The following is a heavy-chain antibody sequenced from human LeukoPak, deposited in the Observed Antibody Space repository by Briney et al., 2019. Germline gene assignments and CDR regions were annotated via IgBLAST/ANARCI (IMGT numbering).Heavy chain of an antibody. V-gene: IGHV3-23*01. J-gene: IGHJ4*02. CDR3: ASPTGYYYGSGSYYNF. Sequence: TGGSLRLSCAASGFTFSSYAMSWVRQAPGKGLEWVSAISGSGGSTYYADSVKGRFTISRDNSKNTLYLQMNSLRAEDTAVYYCASPTGYYYGSGSYYNFWGQGTLVTVSS. CDR1: GFTFSSYA. CDR2: ISGSGGST. D-gene: IGHD3-10*01.